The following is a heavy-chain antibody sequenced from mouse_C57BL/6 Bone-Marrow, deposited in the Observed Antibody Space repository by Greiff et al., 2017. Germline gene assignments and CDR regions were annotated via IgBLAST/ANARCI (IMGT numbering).Heavy chain of an antibody. J-gene: IGHJ3*01. CDR2: IYPRSGNT. CDR1: GYTFTSYG. CDR3: GGAPYYDYDGTWFAY. V-gene: IGHV1-81*01. Sequence: LVESGAELARPGASVKLSCKASGYTFTSYGISWVKQRTGQGLEWIGEIYPRSGNTYYNEKFKGKATLTADKSSSTAYMELRSLTSEDSAVYCCGGAPYYDYDGTWFAYWGQGTLVTVSA. D-gene: IGHD2-4*01.